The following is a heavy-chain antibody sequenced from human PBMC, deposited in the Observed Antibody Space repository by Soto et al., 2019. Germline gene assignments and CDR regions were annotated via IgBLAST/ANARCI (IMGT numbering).Heavy chain of an antibody. D-gene: IGHD6-19*01. CDR1: GFTFSSYA. CDR2: ISYDGSNK. Sequence: AGGSLRLSCAASGFTFSSYAMHWVRQAPGKGLEWVAVISYDGSNKYYADSVKGRFTISRDNSKNTLYLQMNGLRAEDTAVYYCARAFASSGWTYPQSDYWGQGTLVTVSS. CDR3: ARAFASSGWTYPQSDY. J-gene: IGHJ4*02. V-gene: IGHV3-30-3*01.